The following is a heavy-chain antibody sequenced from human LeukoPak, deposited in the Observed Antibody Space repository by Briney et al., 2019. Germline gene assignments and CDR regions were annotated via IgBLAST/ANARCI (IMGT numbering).Heavy chain of an antibody. Sequence: PSETLSLTCTVSGASISSRTYSWSWIRQPPGEGLEWIGYIYHTGSTYYNPSLKGRVTISVDRSKNQFSLNLNFVTAADTALYYCARGDGSGSGRWFDPWGQGTLITVSS. CDR1: GASISSRTYS. J-gene: IGHJ5*02. CDR2: IYHTGST. D-gene: IGHD3-10*01. CDR3: ARGDGSGSGRWFDP. V-gene: IGHV4-30-2*01.